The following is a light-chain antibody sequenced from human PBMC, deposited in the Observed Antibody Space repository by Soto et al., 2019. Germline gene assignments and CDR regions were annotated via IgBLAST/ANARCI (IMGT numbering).Light chain of an antibody. V-gene: IGKV3-11*01. Sequence: ENLLKNTPATLSLDPKERTTLSSRASKSVRSYFDWYQQKPGQAPRLLLYDASNRATGIPARFSGSGSGTDFTLACGRLEPEDFVVYYCRVRGKWLGAFGEGTKVDIK. J-gene: IGKJ1*01. CDR3: RVRGKWLGA. CDR2: DAS. CDR1: KSVRSY.